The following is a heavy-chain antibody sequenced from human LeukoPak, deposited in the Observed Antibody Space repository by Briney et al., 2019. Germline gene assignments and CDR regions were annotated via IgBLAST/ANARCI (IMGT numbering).Heavy chain of an antibody. J-gene: IGHJ2*01. CDR2: VYYSGST. D-gene: IGHD3-22*01. CDR3: ARAPGSYDSSGYLYWYFDL. V-gene: IGHV4-59*01. CDR1: GGSITSYY. Sequence: PSETLSLTCTVSGGSITSYYWSWIRQPPGKGLEWIGHVYYSGSTNYNPSLRSRATISVDTSKNQFSLKLTSVTVADTAVYFCARAPGSYDSSGYLYWYFDLWGRGTLVTVSS.